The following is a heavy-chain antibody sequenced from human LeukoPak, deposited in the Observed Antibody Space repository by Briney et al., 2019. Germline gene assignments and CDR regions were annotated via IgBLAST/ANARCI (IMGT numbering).Heavy chain of an antibody. CDR1: GFTFSSYS. V-gene: IGHV3-21*01. D-gene: IGHD2-2*01. CDR3: ARVMCTSCYAPDY. CDR2: ISSSSSYI. Sequence: PGGSLRLSCAASGFTFSSYSMNWVRQAPGKGLEWVSSISSSSSYIYYADSVKGRFTISRDNAKNSLYLQMNSLRAEDTAVYYCARVMCTSCYAPDYWGQGTLVTVSS. J-gene: IGHJ4*02.